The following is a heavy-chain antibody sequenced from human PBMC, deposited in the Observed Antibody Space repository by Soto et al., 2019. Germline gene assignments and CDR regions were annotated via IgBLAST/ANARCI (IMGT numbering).Heavy chain of an antibody. V-gene: IGHV3-15*01. D-gene: IGHD3-22*01. Sequence: PGGSLRLSCAASGFTFSNAWMSWVRQAPGKGLEWVGRIKSKTDGGTTDYAAPVKGRFTISRDDSKNTLYLQMNSLKTDDTALYYCTTGPEYYYDSSGFDYWGQGTLVTVSS. CDR3: TTGPEYYYDSSGFDY. J-gene: IGHJ4*02. CDR2: IKSKTDGGTT. CDR1: GFTFSNAW.